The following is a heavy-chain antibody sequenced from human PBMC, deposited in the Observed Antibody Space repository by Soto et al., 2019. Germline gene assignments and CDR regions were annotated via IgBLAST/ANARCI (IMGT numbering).Heavy chain of an antibody. CDR1: GGSISSYY. V-gene: IGHV4-59*08. Sequence: SSETLSLTCTVSGGSISSYYWSWIRQTPGKGLEWIGYIYYSGSTNYNPSLKSRVTISVDASKNQFSLKLSSVTATDTALYYCARHSPPVQWLQKEWLFDYWGQGTLVTVSS. J-gene: IGHJ4*02. CDR3: ARHSPPVQWLQKEWLFDY. D-gene: IGHD3-3*01. CDR2: IYYSGST.